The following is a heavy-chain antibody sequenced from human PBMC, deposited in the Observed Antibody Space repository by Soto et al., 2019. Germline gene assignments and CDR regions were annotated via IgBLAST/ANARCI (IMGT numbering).Heavy chain of an antibody. CDR1: GFTFSSYG. J-gene: IGHJ6*02. Sequence: QVQLVESGGGVVQPGRSLRLSCAASGFTFSSYGMHWVRQAPGKGLEWVAVISYDGSNKNYADSVKGRFTISRDKSKNTQYLQMNSLRAEDTAVYYCAKEVWSGPMDVWGQGTTVTVSS. CDR3: AKEVWSGPMDV. D-gene: IGHD3-3*01. V-gene: IGHV3-30*18. CDR2: ISYDGSNK.